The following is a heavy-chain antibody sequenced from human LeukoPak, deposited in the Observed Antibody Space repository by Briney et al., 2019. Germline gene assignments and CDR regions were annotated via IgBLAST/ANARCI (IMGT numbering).Heavy chain of an antibody. CDR2: FDPEDGET. V-gene: IGHV1-24*01. Sequence: GASVKVSCKASGYTFTGYYMHWVRQAPGKGLEWMGGFDPEDGETIYAQKFQGRVTMTEDTSTDTAYMELSSLRSEDTAVYYCARSFRNYYGSGSFLPGRYYYYMDVWGKGTTVTISS. J-gene: IGHJ6*03. D-gene: IGHD3-10*01. CDR1: GYTFTGYY. CDR3: ARSFRNYYGSGSFLPGRYYYYMDV.